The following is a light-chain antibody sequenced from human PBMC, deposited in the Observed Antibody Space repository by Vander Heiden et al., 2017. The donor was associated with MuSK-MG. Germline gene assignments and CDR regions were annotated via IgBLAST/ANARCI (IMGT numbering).Light chain of an antibody. J-gene: IGKJ4*01. CDR3: QQYDNDPVT. CDR1: QDISNY. CDR2: DAS. V-gene: IGKV1-33*01. Sequence: DIQMPQSPSSLSASVGDRVTITCQASQDISNYLNWYQQKPGKAPKLLIYDASNLETGVPSRFSGSGSGTDFTFTISSLQPEDFATYYCQQYDNDPVTFGGGTKVEIK.